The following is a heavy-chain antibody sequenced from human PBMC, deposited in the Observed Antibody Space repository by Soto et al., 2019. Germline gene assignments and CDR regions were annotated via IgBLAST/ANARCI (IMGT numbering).Heavy chain of an antibody. CDR2: IIPILGIA. CDR3: ARGSPGWELCI. J-gene: IGHJ3*02. CDR1: GGTFSSYT. Sequence: QVQLVQSGAEVKKPGSSVKVSCKASGGTFSSYTISWVRQAPGQGLEWMGRIIPILGIANYAQKFQGRVTITADQSTRTAYMELSSLRSEDTAVYYCARGSPGWELCIWGQGTMVTVSS. D-gene: IGHD1-26*01. V-gene: IGHV1-69*02.